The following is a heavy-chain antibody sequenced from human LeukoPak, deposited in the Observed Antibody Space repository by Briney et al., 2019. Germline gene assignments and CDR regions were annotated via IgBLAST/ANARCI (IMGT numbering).Heavy chain of an antibody. CDR2: ISSSSSTI. Sequence: GGSLRLSCAASGFTFSSYSMNWVRQAPGKGLEWVSYISSSSSTIYYADSVKGRFTISRDNAKNSLYLQMNSLRAEDTAVYYCARDRGLSMGYSYGRWFDPWGQGTLVTVSS. J-gene: IGHJ5*02. D-gene: IGHD5-18*01. V-gene: IGHV3-48*01. CDR3: ARDRGLSMGYSYGRWFDP. CDR1: GFTFSSYS.